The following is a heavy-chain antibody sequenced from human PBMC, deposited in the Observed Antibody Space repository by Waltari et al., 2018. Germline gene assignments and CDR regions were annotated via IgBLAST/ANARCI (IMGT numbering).Heavy chain of an antibody. J-gene: IGHJ6*03. CDR2: ISWNSGSI. CDR1: GFTFDDYA. CDR3: AKGRTRSYYYYMDV. Sequence: EVQLVESGGGLVKPGGSLRLSCAASGFTFDDYAMHWVQQAPGKGLEWVSGISWNSGSIGYADSVKGRFTISRDNAKNSLYLQMNRLRAEDTALYYCAKGRTRSYYYYMDVWGKGTTVTVSS. V-gene: IGHV3-9*01.